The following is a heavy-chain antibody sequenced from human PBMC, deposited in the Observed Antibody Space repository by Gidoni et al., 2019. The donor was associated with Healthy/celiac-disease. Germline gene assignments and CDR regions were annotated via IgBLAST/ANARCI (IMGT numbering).Heavy chain of an antibody. CDR1: GYTFPGYY. Sequence: QVQLVQSGAEVKKPGASVKVSCKASGYTFPGYYMHWGRQAPGQGLEWMGWINPNSGGTNYAKKFQGRVTMTRDTSISTAYMELSRLRSDDTAVYYCARERYPGDGQTKGIFDYWGQGTLVTVSS. D-gene: IGHD3-10*01. V-gene: IGHV1-2*02. CDR2: INPNSGGT. J-gene: IGHJ4*02. CDR3: ARERYPGDGQTKGIFDY.